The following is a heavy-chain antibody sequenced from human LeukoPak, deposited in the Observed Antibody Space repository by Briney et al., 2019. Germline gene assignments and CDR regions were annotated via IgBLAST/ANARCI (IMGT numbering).Heavy chain of an antibody. Sequence: SQTLSLTCTVSGGSISSGDYYWSWIRQPPGKGLEWIGYIYYSGSTYYNPSLKSRVTISVDTSKNQFSLKLSPVTAADTAVYYCASYMITFGGVIADAFDIWGQGTMVTVSS. CDR2: IYYSGST. CDR3: ASYMITFGGVIADAFDI. CDR1: GGSISSGDYY. V-gene: IGHV4-30-4*08. J-gene: IGHJ3*02. D-gene: IGHD3-16*02.